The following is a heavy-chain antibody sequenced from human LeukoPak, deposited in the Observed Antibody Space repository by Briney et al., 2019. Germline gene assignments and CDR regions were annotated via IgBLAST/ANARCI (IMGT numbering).Heavy chain of an antibody. Sequence: GGSLKLSCAASGFTFSSYAMSWVRQAPGKGLEWVSAISGSGGSTYYADSVKGRFTISRDNSKNTLYLQMNSLRAEDTAVYYCAKYYYDSSGYYYFQHWGQGTLVTVSS. CDR3: AKYYYDSSGYYYFQH. J-gene: IGHJ1*01. V-gene: IGHV3-23*01. CDR1: GFTFSSYA. D-gene: IGHD3-22*01. CDR2: ISGSGGST.